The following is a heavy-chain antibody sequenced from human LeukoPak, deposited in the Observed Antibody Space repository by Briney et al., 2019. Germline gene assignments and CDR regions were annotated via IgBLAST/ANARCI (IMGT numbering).Heavy chain of an antibody. Sequence: ASVKVSCKASGYTFTGYYMHWVRQAPGQGLEWMGWINPNSGGTNYAQKFQGRVTMTRDTSISTAYMELSRLRSDDTAVYYCARALIRSGSYYNVPGYWGQGTLVTVSS. D-gene: IGHD3-10*01. CDR2: INPNSGGT. CDR3: ARALIRSGSYYNVPGY. J-gene: IGHJ4*02. CDR1: GYTFTGYY. V-gene: IGHV1-2*02.